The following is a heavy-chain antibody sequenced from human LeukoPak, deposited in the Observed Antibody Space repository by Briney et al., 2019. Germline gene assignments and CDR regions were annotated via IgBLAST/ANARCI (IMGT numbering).Heavy chain of an antibody. V-gene: IGHV4-34*01. D-gene: IGHD3-10*01. CDR2: INHSGST. CDR1: GGSFSGYY. J-gene: IGHJ4*02. CDR3: ARGPSRVLDY. Sequence: SETLSLTCAVYGGSFSGYYWSWIRQPPGKGLEWIGEINHSGSTNYNPSLKSRVTISVDTSKNQFSLKLSSVTAADTAVYYCARGPSRVLDYWGQGTLVSVSS.